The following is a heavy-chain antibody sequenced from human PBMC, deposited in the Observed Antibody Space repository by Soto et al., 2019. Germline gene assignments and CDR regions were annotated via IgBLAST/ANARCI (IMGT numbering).Heavy chain of an antibody. V-gene: IGHV3-21*01. CDR2: ISSSSSYI. J-gene: IGHJ6*02. CDR1: GFTFSSYS. D-gene: IGHD3-3*01. CDR3: ARAGRYDFWSGFSDGNLYGMDV. Sequence: EVQLVESGGGLVKPGGSLRLSCAASGFTFSSYSMNWVRQAPGKGLEWVSSISSSSSYIYYADSVKGRFTISRDNAKNSLYLQMNSLRAEDTAVYYCARAGRYDFWSGFSDGNLYGMDVWGQGTTVTVSS.